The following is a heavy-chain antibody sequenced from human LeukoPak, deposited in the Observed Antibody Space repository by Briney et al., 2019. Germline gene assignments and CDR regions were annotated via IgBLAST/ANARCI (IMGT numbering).Heavy chain of an antibody. CDR2: IKSKTNGGST. CDR1: GFTFSSYW. V-gene: IGHV3-15*01. J-gene: IGHJ4*02. CDR3: ITERSGAFDN. D-gene: IGHD1-1*01. Sequence: PGGSLRLSCAASGFTFSSYWMSWVRQAPGKGLEWVALIKSKTNGGSTDYAAPVKGRFIISRDDSKDTLYLQMNSLKPDDTAVYYCITERSGAFDNWGQGTLVTVSS.